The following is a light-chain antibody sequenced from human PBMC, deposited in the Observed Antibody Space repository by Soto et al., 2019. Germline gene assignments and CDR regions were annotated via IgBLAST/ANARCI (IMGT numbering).Light chain of an antibody. J-gene: IGKJ4*01. CDR1: QGISSY. Sequence: DIQLTQSPSFLSASVGDRVTITCRASQGISSYLAWYQQKPGKAPKLLIYAASTLTSGVPTRFSGSGSGTEFTLTISSLQPEDFATYCCQQLNSYPLTFGGGTKVEIK. V-gene: IGKV1-9*01. CDR2: AAS. CDR3: QQLNSYPLT.